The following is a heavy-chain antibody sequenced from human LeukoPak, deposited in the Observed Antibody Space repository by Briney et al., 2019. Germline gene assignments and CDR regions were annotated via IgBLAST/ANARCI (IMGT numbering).Heavy chain of an antibody. V-gene: IGHV3-21*01. Sequence: GGSLRLSCAASGFTFSSYSMNWVRQAPGKGLEWVSSISSSSSYTYYADSVKGRFTISRDNAKNSLYLQMNSLRAEDTAVYYCAREHYSAFDYWGQGTLVTVSS. CDR1: GFTFSSYS. CDR2: ISSSSSYT. J-gene: IGHJ4*02. CDR3: AREHYSAFDY. D-gene: IGHD4-11*01.